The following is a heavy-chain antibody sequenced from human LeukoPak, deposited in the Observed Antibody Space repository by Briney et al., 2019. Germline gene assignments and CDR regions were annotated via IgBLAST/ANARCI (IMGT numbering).Heavy chain of an antibody. Sequence: SETLSLTCEVSGDSLSSGGYSCSWIRQPPGKGLEWIGYIRYSGSTYYNPSLKSRLTMSVEASKTQFSLRLSSVTAADTAVYYCARPERTGYYYAAGTLGSWGQGILVTVSS. D-gene: IGHD3-10*01. CDR3: ARPERTGYYYAAGTLGS. V-gene: IGHV4-30-4*07. CDR2: IRYSGST. CDR1: GDSLSSGGYS. J-gene: IGHJ5*02.